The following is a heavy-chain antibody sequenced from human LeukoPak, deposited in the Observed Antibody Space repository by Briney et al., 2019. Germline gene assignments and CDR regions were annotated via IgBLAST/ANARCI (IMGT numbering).Heavy chain of an antibody. D-gene: IGHD3-10*01. CDR3: AKDVGMVRGVIISYYYYYMDV. V-gene: IGHV3-23*01. CDR2: ISGSGGST. CDR1: GFTFSSYA. J-gene: IGHJ6*03. Sequence: GGSLRLSCAASGFTFSSYAMSWVRQAPGKGLEWVSAISGSGGSTYYADSVKGRFTISRDNSKNTLYLQMNSLRAEDTAVYYCAKDVGMVRGVIISYYYYYMDVWGKGTTVTISS.